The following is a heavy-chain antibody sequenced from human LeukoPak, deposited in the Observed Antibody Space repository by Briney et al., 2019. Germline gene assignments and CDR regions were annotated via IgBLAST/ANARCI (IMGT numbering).Heavy chain of an antibody. CDR3: ARDLKLRGITMVRGDYWYFDL. CDR1: GGSISSGGYY. J-gene: IGHJ2*01. Sequence: PSETLSLTCTVSGGSISSGGYYWSWIRQHPGKGLEWIGYIYYSGSTYYNPSLKSRVTISVDTSKNQFSLKLSSVTAADTAVYYCARDLKLRGITMVRGDYWYFDLWGRGTLVTVSS. V-gene: IGHV4-31*03. CDR2: IYYSGST. D-gene: IGHD3-10*01.